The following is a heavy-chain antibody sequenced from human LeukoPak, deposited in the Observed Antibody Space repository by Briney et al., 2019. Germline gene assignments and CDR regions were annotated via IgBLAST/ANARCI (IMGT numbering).Heavy chain of an antibody. V-gene: IGHV3-7*01. CDR3: ATYSTRNAREFQS. CDR1: GFIFSNCC. CDR2: IKTDASEK. D-gene: IGHD4-11*01. Sequence: HPGGSLRLSCETSGFIFSNCCMTWVRQAPGKGLEWVANIKTDASEKYYADSVKGRFTISRDNAKMSLYLQMNSLRVEDTAVYYCATYSTRNAREFQSWGQGTLVTVSS. J-gene: IGHJ1*01.